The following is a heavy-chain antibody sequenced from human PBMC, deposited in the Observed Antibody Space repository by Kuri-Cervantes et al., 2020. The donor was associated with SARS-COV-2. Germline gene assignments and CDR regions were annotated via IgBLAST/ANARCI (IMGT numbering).Heavy chain of an antibody. CDR3: ARGYFSNAEWFSDFDY. V-gene: IGHV4-34*01. CDR1: GGFFSGYY. D-gene: IGHD3-3*01. J-gene: IGHJ4*02. Sequence: SETLSLTCAVYGGFFSGYYWSWIRQPPGKGLEWIGEINHSGSTNYNPSLKSRVTISVDTSKNQFSLKLSSVTAADTAVYYCARGYFSNAEWFSDFDYWGQGTLVTVSS. CDR2: INHSGST.